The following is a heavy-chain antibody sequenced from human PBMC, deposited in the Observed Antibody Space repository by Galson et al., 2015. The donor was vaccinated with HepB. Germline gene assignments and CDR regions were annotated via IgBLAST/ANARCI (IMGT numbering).Heavy chain of an antibody. CDR2: IYHSGST. CDR3: ARDQHILGAFDI. CDR1: GASITSYY. J-gene: IGHJ3*02. D-gene: IGHD2-21*01. Sequence: ETLSLTCTVSGASITSYYWSWIRQPPGKGLEWIGYIYHSGSTHYNPSLKSRLTISVDTSKNQFSLRLTSVTAADTAVYYCARDQHILGAFDIWGQGRMVSVSS. V-gene: IGHV4-59*01.